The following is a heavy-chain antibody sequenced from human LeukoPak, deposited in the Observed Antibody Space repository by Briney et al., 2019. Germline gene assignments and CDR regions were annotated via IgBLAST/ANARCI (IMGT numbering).Heavy chain of an antibody. CDR2: IWYDGSNK. CDR3: AKDYGGNSMIDY. V-gene: IGHV3-33*06. Sequence: PGRSLRLSCAASGFTFSSYGMHWVRQAPGKGLEWVAVIWYDGSNKYYADSVKGRFTISRDNSKNTLYLQMNSPRAEDTAVYYCAKDYGGNSMIDYWGQGTLVTVSS. CDR1: GFTFSSYG. D-gene: IGHD4-23*01. J-gene: IGHJ4*02.